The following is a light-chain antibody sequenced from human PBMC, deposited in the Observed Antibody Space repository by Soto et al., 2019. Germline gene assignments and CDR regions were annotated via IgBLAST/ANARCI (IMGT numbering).Light chain of an antibody. CDR1: EDINGW. J-gene: IGKJ4*01. Sequence: DVQMTQSPSSLSASVGDRVTITCRASEDINGWLAWYQQKPEKAPKSLIYAASILQTGVPSRFSGSGSGTDFTLTISRLQPEDSATYYCQQYNIYPLTFGGGTKVQIK. CDR3: QQYNIYPLT. V-gene: IGKV1D-16*01. CDR2: AAS.